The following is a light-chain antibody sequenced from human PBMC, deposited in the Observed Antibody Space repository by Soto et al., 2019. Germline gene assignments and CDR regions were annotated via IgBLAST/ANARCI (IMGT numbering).Light chain of an antibody. V-gene: IGLV3-21*02. CDR1: NIGRES. Sequence: SYELTQPPSLSVAPGQTARITCGGSNIGRESVHWYQQKPGQAPVVVVYVDRDGPSGIPERFSGSNSGNTATLTISRVEAGDEADYYCQLWDSNSDHVVFGGGTKVTVL. CDR2: VDR. CDR3: QLWDSNSDHVV. J-gene: IGLJ2*01.